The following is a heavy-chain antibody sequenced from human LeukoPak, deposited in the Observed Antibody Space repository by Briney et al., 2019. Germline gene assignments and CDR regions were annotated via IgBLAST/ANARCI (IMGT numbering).Heavy chain of an antibody. Sequence: SETLSLTCAVYGGSFSGYYWSWIRQPPGKGLEWIGEINHSGSTNYDPSLKSRVTISVDTSKNQFSLKLSSVTAADTAVYYCARHNGAQATYWGQGTLVTVSS. CDR1: GGSFSGYY. J-gene: IGHJ4*02. CDR2: INHSGST. V-gene: IGHV4-34*01. CDR3: ARHNGAQATY. D-gene: IGHD1-26*01.